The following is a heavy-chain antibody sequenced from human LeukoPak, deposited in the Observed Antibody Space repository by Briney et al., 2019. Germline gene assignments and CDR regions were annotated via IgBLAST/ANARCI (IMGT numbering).Heavy chain of an antibody. CDR1: GFTFSNYA. CDR2: ISGSGGNT. CDR3: AKDGAQSWFGELNGFDP. V-gene: IGHV3-23*01. J-gene: IGHJ5*02. D-gene: IGHD3-10*01. Sequence: GGSLRLSCAASGFTFSNYAMSWVRQAPGKGLLWVSGISGSGGNTYYADSVKGRFTISRDNSKNTQYLEMNSLRAEDTAVYYCAKDGAQSWFGELNGFDPWGQGTLVTVSS.